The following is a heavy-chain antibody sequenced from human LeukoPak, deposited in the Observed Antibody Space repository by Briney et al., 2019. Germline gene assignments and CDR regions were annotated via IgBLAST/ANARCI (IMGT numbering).Heavy chain of an antibody. CDR2: ISSSGSTI. CDR1: GFTFSSYE. CDR3: ASSPYYYDSTLSDY. V-gene: IGHV3-48*03. D-gene: IGHD3-22*01. Sequence: GGSLRLSCAASGFTFSSYEMHWVRQAPGKGLEWVSYISSSGSTIYYADSVKGRFTISRDNAKNSLYLQMNSLRAEDTAVYYCASSPYYYDSTLSDYWGQGTLVTVSS. J-gene: IGHJ4*02.